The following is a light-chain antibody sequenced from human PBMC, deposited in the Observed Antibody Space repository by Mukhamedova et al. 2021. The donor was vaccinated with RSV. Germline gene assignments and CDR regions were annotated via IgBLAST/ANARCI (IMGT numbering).Light chain of an antibody. CDR1: SLRTYY. CDR2: GKD. CDR3: SSRDNSGDHLV. J-gene: IGLJ2*01. V-gene: IGLV3-19*01. Sequence: VRITCQGNSLRTYYTVWYQQKPRQAPVLVIYGKDDRPSGIPDRFSGSSSGNTASLTITGAQAEDEADYYCSSRDNSGDHLVLGGGT.